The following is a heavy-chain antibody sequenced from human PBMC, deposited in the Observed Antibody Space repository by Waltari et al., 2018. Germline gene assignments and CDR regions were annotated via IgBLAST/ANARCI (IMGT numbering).Heavy chain of an antibody. CDR1: DDSIASFY. CDR2: IYTSGST. CDR3: ARTTGARHDAFDI. V-gene: IGHV4-4*07. D-gene: IGHD1-1*01. J-gene: IGHJ3*02. Sequence: QVQLQASGRRLVKTSETPSLTCSFSDDSIASFYWSWIRQTAGKGLEWLGHIYTSGSTDYNPSLRGRVSMSIDNSRNQFSLNLISVTTADTTIYYCARTTGARHDAFDIWGQGTLVTVSS.